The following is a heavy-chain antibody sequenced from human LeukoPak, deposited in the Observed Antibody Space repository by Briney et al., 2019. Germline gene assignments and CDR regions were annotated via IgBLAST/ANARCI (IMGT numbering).Heavy chain of an antibody. D-gene: IGHD6-6*01. J-gene: IGHJ6*02. CDR2: ISAYNGNT. CDR3: ARDSSSSDYYYYYGMDV. CDR1: GYTFTGYY. V-gene: IGHV1-18*04. Sequence: ASVKVSCKASGYTFTGYYMHWVRQAPGQGLEWMGWISAYNGNTNYAQKLQGRVTMTTDTSTSTAYMELRSLRSDDTAVYYCARDSSSSDYYYYYGMDVWGQGTTVTVSS.